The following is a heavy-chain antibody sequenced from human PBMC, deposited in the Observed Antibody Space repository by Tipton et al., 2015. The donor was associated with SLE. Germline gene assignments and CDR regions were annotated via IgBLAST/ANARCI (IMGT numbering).Heavy chain of an antibody. CDR2: IWYDGSNK. J-gene: IGHJ4*02. CDR1: GFTFSSYG. Sequence: SLRLSCAASGFTFSSYGMHWVRQAPGKGLEWVAVIWYDGSNKYYADSVKGRFTISRDNSKNTLYLQMNSLRAEDTAVYYCAREPRIAVAGNIDYWGQGTLVTVSS. CDR3: AREPRIAVAGNIDY. V-gene: IGHV3-33*01. D-gene: IGHD6-19*01.